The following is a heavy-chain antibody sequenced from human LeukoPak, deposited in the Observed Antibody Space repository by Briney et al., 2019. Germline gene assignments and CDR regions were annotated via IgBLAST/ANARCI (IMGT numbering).Heavy chain of an antibody. Sequence: GGSLRLSCAASGISSYSMNWVRQAPGKGLEWVSYISSSSSITYYADSVKGRFTISRDNAKNSLYLQMNSLRAEDTAVYYCARVRSGYYYFLFDSWGQGTLVTVSS. J-gene: IGHJ4*02. V-gene: IGHV3-48*04. CDR2: ISSSSSIT. CDR1: GISSYS. CDR3: ARVRSGYYYFLFDS. D-gene: IGHD3-22*01.